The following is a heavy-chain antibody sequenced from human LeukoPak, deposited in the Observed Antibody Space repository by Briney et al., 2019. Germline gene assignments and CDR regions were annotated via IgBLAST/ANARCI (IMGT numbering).Heavy chain of an antibody. V-gene: IGHV1-3*01. CDR1: GYTFTSYA. D-gene: IGHD1-26*01. J-gene: IGHJ4*02. CDR2: INAGNGNT. Sequence: ASVKVSCKASGYTFTSYAMHWVRQAPGQRLEWMGWINAGNGNTKYSQKFQGRVTITRDTSASTAYMELSSLRSEDTAVYYCARDGEWELLGYYFDYWGQGTLVTVSS. CDR3: ARDGEWELLGYYFDY.